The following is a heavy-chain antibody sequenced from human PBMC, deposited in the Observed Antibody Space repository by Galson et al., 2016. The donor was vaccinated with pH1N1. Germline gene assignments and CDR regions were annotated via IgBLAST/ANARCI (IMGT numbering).Heavy chain of an antibody. V-gene: IGHV1-18*01. CDR2: MSAYNGNT. Sequence: SVKVSCKASGYTFTNYGITWVRQAPGQGLEWIAWMSAYNGNTNYAQKFQGRVTMATDTYTNTAYMEMRNLTSDDTAVYYCARDVRITLWLPDFWGQGTLVTVSS. J-gene: IGHJ4*02. CDR1: GYTFTNYG. CDR3: ARDVRITLWLPDF. D-gene: IGHD5-18*01.